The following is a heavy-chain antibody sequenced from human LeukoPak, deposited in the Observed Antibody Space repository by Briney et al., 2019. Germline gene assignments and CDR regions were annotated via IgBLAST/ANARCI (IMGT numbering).Heavy chain of an antibody. J-gene: IGHJ4*02. CDR1: GFTFSSYS. Sequence: GGSLRLSCAASGFTFSSYSMNWVRQAPGKGLEWVSSISSSSSYIYYADSVKGRFTISRDNAKNSLYLQMNSLRAEDTALYYCARDSYSGSYSYFDYWGQGTLVTVSS. V-gene: IGHV3-21*04. CDR3: ARDSYSGSYSYFDY. CDR2: ISSSSSYI. D-gene: IGHD1-26*01.